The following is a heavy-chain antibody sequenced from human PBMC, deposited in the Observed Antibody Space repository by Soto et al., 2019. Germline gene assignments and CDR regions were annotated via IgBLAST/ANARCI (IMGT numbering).Heavy chain of an antibody. D-gene: IGHD5-12*01. V-gene: IGHV5-51*01. CDR1: GGTFSSYA. CDR3: GRPVVRGYSAYDHPFDY. CDR2: IYPGDSET. Sequence: ASVKVSCKASGGTFSSYAISWVRQTPGKGLEWMGIIYPGDSETKYSPAFQAQVTISVDKSISTAYLQWSSLKASDTAIYYCGRPVVRGYSAYDHPFDYWGQGTLVTVSS. J-gene: IGHJ4*02.